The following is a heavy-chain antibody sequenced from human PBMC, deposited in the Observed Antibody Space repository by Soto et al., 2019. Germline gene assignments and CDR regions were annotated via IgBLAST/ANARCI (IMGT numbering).Heavy chain of an antibody. Sequence: QVQLQESGPGLVKPSGTLSLTCAVSGGSISSSNWWSWVRQPPGKGLEWIGEIYHSGSTNYNPSLKGPVTISVDKAKNQFSLTLSSVTAADTAVYSCARIAAAGTYFQPWGQGTLVTVSS. CDR2: IYHSGST. CDR1: GGSISSSNW. D-gene: IGHD6-13*01. CDR3: ARIAAAGTYFQP. J-gene: IGHJ1*01. V-gene: IGHV4-4*02.